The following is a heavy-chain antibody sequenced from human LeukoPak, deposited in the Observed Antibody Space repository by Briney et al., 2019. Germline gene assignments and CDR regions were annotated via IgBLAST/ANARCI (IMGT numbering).Heavy chain of an antibody. CDR1: GFTFGDYA. CDR3: ATDSFSLQAVGATTTDY. D-gene: IGHD1-26*01. CDR2: IRSKAYGGTT. V-gene: IGHV3-49*03. Sequence: PGGSLRLSCTASGFTFGDYAMSWFRQAPGKGLEWVGFIRSKAYGGTTEYAASMKGRFTISRDDSKSIAYLQMNSLKTEDTAVYYCATDSFSLQAVGATTTDYWGQGTRVTVSS. J-gene: IGHJ4*02.